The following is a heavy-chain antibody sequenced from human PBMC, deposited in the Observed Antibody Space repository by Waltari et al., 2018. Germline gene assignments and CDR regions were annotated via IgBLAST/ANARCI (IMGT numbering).Heavy chain of an antibody. CDR1: GLTFVNYA. Sequence: EVQLVESGGGLVQPGGSLRLSCAASGLTFVNYAMNWVRQAPGKGLEWVSGISGSGGSTYHADSVKGRFTISRENSKNTLYLQMNSLRAEDTAVYYCAKEYSYGPGDGFDIWGQGTMVTVSS. CDR2: ISGSGGST. CDR3: AKEYSYGPGDGFDI. D-gene: IGHD5-18*01. V-gene: IGHV3-23*04. J-gene: IGHJ3*02.